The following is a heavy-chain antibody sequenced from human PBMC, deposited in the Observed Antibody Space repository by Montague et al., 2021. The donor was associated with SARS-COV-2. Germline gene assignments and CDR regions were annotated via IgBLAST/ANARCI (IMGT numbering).Heavy chain of an antibody. CDR1: GYTLSEVP. D-gene: IGHD3-3*02. V-gene: IGHV1-24*01. CDR2: FDPEHGET. CDR3: ATESILGVVIYAFAF. J-gene: IGHJ3*01. Sequence: SVRVSCKAFGYTLSEVPIHWVRQAPGEGLEWTGSFDPEHGETHYXQKFQGRVTMTEDPSTETACLELNNLISDDTAIYYCATESILGVVIYAFAFWGQGTSVTVSS.